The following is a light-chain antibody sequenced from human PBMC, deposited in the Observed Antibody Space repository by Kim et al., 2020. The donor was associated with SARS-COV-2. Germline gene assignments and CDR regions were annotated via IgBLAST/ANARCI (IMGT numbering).Light chain of an antibody. CDR3: SSYAGSNNFV. CDR2: EVS. V-gene: IGLV2-8*01. Sequence: GQSLTISCTGTSSDVGMYNYVSWYQQLPGKAPKLMIYEVSQRPAGVPDRFSGSKSGTTASLTVSGLQADDEADYYCSSYAGSNNFVFGTGTKVTVL. J-gene: IGLJ1*01. CDR1: SSDVGMYNY.